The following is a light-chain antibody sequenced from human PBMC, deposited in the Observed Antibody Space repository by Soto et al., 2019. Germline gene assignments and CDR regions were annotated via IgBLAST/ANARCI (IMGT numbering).Light chain of an antibody. CDR1: SSDVGGYNY. CDR2: EVS. V-gene: IGLV2-14*01. CDR3: CSFTSITTYV. J-gene: IGLJ1*01. Sequence: QSSLTQPASVSGSLGQSITSSCTGTSSDVGGYNYVSWYQQQPGKAPKLMISEVSNRPSGVSNRFSGSKSGNTASLIISGLQAEDEADYYCCSFTSITTYVFGTGTKVTVL.